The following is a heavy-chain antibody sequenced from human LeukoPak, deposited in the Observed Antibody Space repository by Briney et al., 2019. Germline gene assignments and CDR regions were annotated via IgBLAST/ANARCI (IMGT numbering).Heavy chain of an antibody. J-gene: IGHJ4*02. CDR3: ARLPTITFFDD. V-gene: IGHV4-39*01. D-gene: IGHD5-12*01. CDR2: IYYSGST. Sequence: SGTLSLTSTVSVGSISSSSFYWGWVRQPPGRGLEWIGSIYYSGSTSYNPSLKSRVTISVDTTKNQFSLKLSSVTAADTAAYFCARLPTITFFDDWGQATLVTVSS. CDR1: VGSISSSSFY.